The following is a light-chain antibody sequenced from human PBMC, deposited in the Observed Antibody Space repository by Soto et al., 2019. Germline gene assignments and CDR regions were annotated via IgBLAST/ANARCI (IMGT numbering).Light chain of an antibody. Sequence: EIVLTQSPATLSLSPGERATLSCRTSQSVSSYLAWYQQKPGQAPRLLIYDASNRATGIPARFSGGGSGTDFSLIISSLEPEDFAVYYCQQRSLSPPTFGQGTRLEIK. CDR1: QSVSSY. V-gene: IGKV3-11*01. J-gene: IGKJ5*01. CDR3: QQRSLSPPT. CDR2: DAS.